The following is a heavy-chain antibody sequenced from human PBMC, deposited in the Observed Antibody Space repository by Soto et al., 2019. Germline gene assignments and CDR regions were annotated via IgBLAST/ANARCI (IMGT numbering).Heavy chain of an antibody. Sequence: PSETLSLACTVSCGSISSGGYYWSWIRQHPGKGLEWIGYIYYSGSTYYNPSLKSRVTISLDTSKNQFSLKLSSVTAADTAVYYCARGQQIDYYFDYWGQGTLVTVSS. D-gene: IGHD6-13*01. CDR1: CGSISSGGYY. V-gene: IGHV4-31*03. J-gene: IGHJ4*02. CDR2: IYYSGST. CDR3: ARGQQIDYYFDY.